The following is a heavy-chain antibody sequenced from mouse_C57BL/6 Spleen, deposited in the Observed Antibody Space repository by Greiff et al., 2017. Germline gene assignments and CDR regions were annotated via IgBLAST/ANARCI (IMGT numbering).Heavy chain of an antibody. CDR2: IYPGDGDT. J-gene: IGHJ4*01. CDR1: GYAFSSYW. CDR3: ARYDYDRDYYAMDY. D-gene: IGHD2-4*01. V-gene: IGHV1-80*01. Sequence: QVQLQQSGAELVKPGASVKISCKASGYAFSSYWMNWVKQRPGKGLEWIGQIYPGDGDTNYNGKFKGKATLTADKSSSTAYMQLSSLTYEDSAVYFCARYDYDRDYYAMDYWGQGTSVTVSS.